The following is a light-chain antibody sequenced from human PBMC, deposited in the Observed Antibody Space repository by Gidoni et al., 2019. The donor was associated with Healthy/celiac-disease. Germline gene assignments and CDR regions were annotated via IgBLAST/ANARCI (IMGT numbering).Light chain of an antibody. Sequence: QSVLTQPPSASGTPGQGVTISCSGSSSNIGSNTVNWYQQLPGTAPKLLIYSNNQRPAGVPDRFSGSKSGTSASLAISGLQSEDEADYYCAAWDDSLNAYVFGTGTKVTVL. J-gene: IGLJ1*01. V-gene: IGLV1-44*01. CDR1: SSNIGSNT. CDR2: SNN. CDR3: AAWDDSLNAYV.